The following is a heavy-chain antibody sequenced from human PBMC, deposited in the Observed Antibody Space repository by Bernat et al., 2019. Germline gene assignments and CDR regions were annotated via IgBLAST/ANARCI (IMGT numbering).Heavy chain of an antibody. V-gene: IGHV4-30-2*01. Sequence: QVQLQESGPGLVKPSETLSLTCAVSGGSISSGGYSWSWIRQPPGKGLEWIGYIYHSGSTYYNPSLKSRVTISVDRSKNQFSLKLSSVTAADTAVYYCARGNYCISTSCYLNWFDPWGQGTLVTVSS. CDR3: ARGNYCISTSCYLNWFDP. CDR1: GGSISSGGYS. CDR2: IYHSGST. D-gene: IGHD2-2*01. J-gene: IGHJ5*02.